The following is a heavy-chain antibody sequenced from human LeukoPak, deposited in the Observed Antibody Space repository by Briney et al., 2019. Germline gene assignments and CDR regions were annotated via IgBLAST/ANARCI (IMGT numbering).Heavy chain of an antibody. CDR3: ARVGLNRYYFDY. D-gene: IGHD1-26*01. V-gene: IGHV1-8*03. Sequence: ASVKVSCKASGYTFTSYDINWVRQATGQGLEWMGWMNPNSGNTGYAQKFQGRVTITRNTSISTAYMELSSLRSEDTAVYYCARVGLNRYYFDYWGQGTLVTVSS. CDR1: GYTFTSYD. J-gene: IGHJ4*02. CDR2: MNPNSGNT.